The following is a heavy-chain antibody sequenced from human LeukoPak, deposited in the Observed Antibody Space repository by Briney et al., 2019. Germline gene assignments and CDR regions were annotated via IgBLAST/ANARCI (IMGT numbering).Heavy chain of an antibody. J-gene: IGHJ5*02. CDR2: INTNTGNP. D-gene: IGHD3-10*01. CDR1: GYTFTSYA. V-gene: IGHV7-4-1*02. Sequence: ASVKVSCKASGYTFTSYAMNWVRQAPGLGLEWMGWINTNTGNPTYAQGFTGRFVFSLDTSVSTAYLQISSLKAEDTAVYYCARNLNYYGSGSYYRTKDNWFDPWGQGTLVTVSS. CDR3: ARNLNYYGSGSYYRTKDNWFDP.